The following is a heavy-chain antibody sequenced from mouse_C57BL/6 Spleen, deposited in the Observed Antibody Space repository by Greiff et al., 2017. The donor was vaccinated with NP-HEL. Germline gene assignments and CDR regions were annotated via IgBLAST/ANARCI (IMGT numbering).Heavy chain of an antibody. V-gene: IGHV10-1*01. CDR2: IRSKSNNYAT. J-gene: IGHJ2*01. D-gene: IGHD3-3*01. Sequence: EVQRVESGGGLVQPKGSLKLSCAASGFSFNTYAMNWVRQAPGKGLEWVARIRSKSNNYATYYADSVKDRFTISRDDSESMLYLQMNNLKTEDTAMYYCVRQGLAFDYWGQGTTLTVSS. CDR1: GFSFNTYA. CDR3: VRQGLAFDY.